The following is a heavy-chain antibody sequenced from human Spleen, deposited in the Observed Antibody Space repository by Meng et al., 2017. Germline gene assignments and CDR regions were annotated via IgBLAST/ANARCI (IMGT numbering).Heavy chain of an antibody. J-gene: IGHJ4*02. V-gene: IGHV3-30*03. Sequence: QFQPVESGAGVFKPGRSLCFSSAASGFTFSSYGMHWVRQAPGKGLEWVALISYDGGSKFYADSVRGRFTISRDNAKNTLYLQMDSLRAEDTALYYCAMSWGANGVDYCGQGTLVTVSS. CDR1: GFTFSSYG. CDR2: ISYDGGSK. CDR3: AMSWGANGVDY. D-gene: IGHD2-8*01.